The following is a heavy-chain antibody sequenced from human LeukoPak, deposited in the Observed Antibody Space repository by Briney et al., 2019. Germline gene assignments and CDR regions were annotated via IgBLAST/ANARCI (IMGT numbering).Heavy chain of an antibody. J-gene: IGHJ4*02. CDR2: IWYDGSNK. CDR3: ARDLDTAMVLDY. Sequence: PGRSLRLSCAASGFTFSSYGMHWVRQAPGKGLEWVAVIWYDGSNKYYADSVKGRFTISRDNSKNTLYLQMNSLRAEDTAVYYCARDLDTAMVLDYWGQGTPVTVSS. CDR1: GFTFSSYG. D-gene: IGHD5-18*01. V-gene: IGHV3-33*01.